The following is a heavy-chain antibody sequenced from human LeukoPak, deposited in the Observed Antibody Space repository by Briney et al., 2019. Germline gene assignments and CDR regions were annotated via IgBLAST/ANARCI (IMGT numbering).Heavy chain of an antibody. CDR3: ARDRGGIVVVPAAPKRGYGMDV. V-gene: IGHV3-72*01. Sequence: GGSLRLSCAASGFTITDHHMDWVRQAPGKGLEWVGRSKTTKPNSCTTEYAASVKGRFTISRDNAKNSLYLQMNSLRAEDTAVYYCARDRGGIVVVPAAPKRGYGMDVWGQGTTVTVSS. CDR1: GFTITDHH. J-gene: IGHJ6*02. D-gene: IGHD2-2*01. CDR2: SKTTKPNSCTT.